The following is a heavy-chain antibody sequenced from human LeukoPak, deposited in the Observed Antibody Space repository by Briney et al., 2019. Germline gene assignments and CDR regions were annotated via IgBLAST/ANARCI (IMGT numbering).Heavy chain of an antibody. CDR2: ITGNGGST. CDR3: KGAWS. D-gene: IGHD3-3*01. J-gene: IGHJ4*02. V-gene: IGHV3-23*01. CDR1: GFIFSSHA. Sequence: GGSLRLSCAASGFIFSSHAMAWVRQAPGKGLEWVSLITGNGGSTYYADSVKGRFTISRDNSKNTLFLQMDSLRAEDTAVYYCKGAWSWGQGTLVTVSS.